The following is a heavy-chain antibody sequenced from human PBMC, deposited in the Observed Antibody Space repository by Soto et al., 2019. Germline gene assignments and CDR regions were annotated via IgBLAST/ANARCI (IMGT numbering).Heavy chain of an antibody. V-gene: IGHV5-51*01. J-gene: IGHJ6*02. CDR3: ARQGYSYGSYYYYGMDV. Sequence: GESLKISCKGSGYSFTSYWIGWVRQMPGKGLEWMGIIYPGDSGTRYSPSFQGQVTISADKSISTAYLQCSSLKASDTAMYYCARQGYSYGSYYYYGMDVWGQGTTVTVS. CDR2: IYPGDSGT. D-gene: IGHD5-18*01. CDR1: GYSFTSYW.